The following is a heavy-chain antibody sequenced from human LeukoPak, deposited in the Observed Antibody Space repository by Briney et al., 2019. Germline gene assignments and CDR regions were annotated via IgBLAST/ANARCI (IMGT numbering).Heavy chain of an antibody. V-gene: IGHV3-23*01. Sequence: GGSLRLSCAASGFTFSSYAMSWVSQSPGKGLEWVSAIFGSGSNTFYADSVKGRFTISRDNPTNTLFLQMNSLRAEDTAVYFCAKEIAVSGQGVFDYWGQGTLVTVSS. CDR3: AKEIAVSGQGVFDY. CDR2: IFGSGSNT. J-gene: IGHJ4*02. CDR1: GFTFSSYA. D-gene: IGHD6-19*01.